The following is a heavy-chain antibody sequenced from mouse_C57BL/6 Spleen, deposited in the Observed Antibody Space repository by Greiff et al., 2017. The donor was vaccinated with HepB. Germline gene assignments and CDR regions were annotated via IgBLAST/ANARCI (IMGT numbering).Heavy chain of an antibody. CDR2: INYDGSST. Sequence: EVMLVESEGGLVQPGRSMKLSCTASGFTFSDYYMAWVRQVPEKGLEWVANINYDGSSTYYLDSLKSRFIISRDNAKNILYLQMSSLKSEDTATYYCARGLYDYDLDYWGQGTTLTVSS. V-gene: IGHV5-16*01. CDR3: ARGLYDYDLDY. D-gene: IGHD2-4*01. CDR1: GFTFSDYY. J-gene: IGHJ2*01.